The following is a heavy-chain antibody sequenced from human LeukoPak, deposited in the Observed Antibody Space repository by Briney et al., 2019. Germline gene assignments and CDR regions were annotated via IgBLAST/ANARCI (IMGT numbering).Heavy chain of an antibody. V-gene: IGHV4-34*01. CDR1: GGSFSGYY. CDR2: INHSGST. CDR3: ARGRIASGAYYYCMDV. Sequence: SETLSLTCAVFGGSFSGYYWSWIRQPPGKGLEWIGEINHSGSTIYNPSFKSRVTISVDTSKNQVSLKLSSVTAADTAVYYCARGRIASGAYYYCMDVWGKGTTVTVSS. J-gene: IGHJ6*03. D-gene: IGHD2-21*01.